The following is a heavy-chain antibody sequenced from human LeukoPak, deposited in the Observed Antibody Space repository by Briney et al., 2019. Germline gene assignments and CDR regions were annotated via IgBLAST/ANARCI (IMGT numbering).Heavy chain of an antibody. CDR2: ISGSGDSA. Sequence: GGSLRLSCAASGFTFNSYALTWVRQAPGKGLEWVSRISGSGDSAYYADSVKGRFTISGDNSKNTLYLQMNSLRVEDTAVYYCTKRGELETSSYHWGQGNLVTVSS. J-gene: IGHJ4*02. V-gene: IGHV3-23*01. CDR3: TKRGELETSSYH. CDR1: GFTFNSYA. D-gene: IGHD1-1*01.